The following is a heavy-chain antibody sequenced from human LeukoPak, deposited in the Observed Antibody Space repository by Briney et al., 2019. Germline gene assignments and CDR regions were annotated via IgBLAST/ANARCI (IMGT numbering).Heavy chain of an antibody. D-gene: IGHD6-19*01. Sequence: PSETLSPTCTVSGDSISSSTYYWAWIRQPPGKGLEWIGSFSYGGNTYYKSSLKSRLTISVDTSKNQFSLKLSSVTAADTSVYYCARHVHSGWYWVYWGQGTLVTVSS. V-gene: IGHV4-39*01. CDR3: ARHVHSGWYWVY. J-gene: IGHJ4*02. CDR1: GDSISSSTYY. CDR2: FSYGGNT.